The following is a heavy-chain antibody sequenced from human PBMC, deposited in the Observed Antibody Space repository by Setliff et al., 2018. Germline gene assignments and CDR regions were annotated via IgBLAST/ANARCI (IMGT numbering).Heavy chain of an antibody. CDR1: GYSISSDYY. D-gene: IGHD2-2*01. CDR2: MYHSGST. Sequence: PSETLSLTCAVSGYSISSDYYWGWIRQPPGKGLEWIGSMYHSGSTYYNPSLKSRVTISVDTSKNQFSLKLNYVTAADTAVYYRARALGYCSRTSCYADAFDIWGQGTMVTVSS. J-gene: IGHJ3*02. CDR3: ARALGYCSRTSCYADAFDI. V-gene: IGHV4-38-2*01.